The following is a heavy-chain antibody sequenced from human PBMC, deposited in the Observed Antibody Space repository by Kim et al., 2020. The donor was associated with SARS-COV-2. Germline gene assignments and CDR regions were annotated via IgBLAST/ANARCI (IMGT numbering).Heavy chain of an antibody. D-gene: IGHD6-19*01. J-gene: IGHJ3*02. V-gene: IGHV3-73*01. Sequence: GGSLRLSCAASGFTLSGSTVHWVRQASGKGLEWVGRIRSKANSYATAYAASGKNRFTISRDDSKNTAYLQMNRLKTEDTAVYYCTRVNPIAGGWYDAFD. CDR2: IRSKANSYAT. CDR3: TRVNPIAGGWYDAFD. CDR1: GFTLSGST.